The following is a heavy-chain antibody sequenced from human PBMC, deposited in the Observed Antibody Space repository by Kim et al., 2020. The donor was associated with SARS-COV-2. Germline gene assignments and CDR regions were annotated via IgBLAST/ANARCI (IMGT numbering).Heavy chain of an antibody. CDR3: TSRAGPTGYYYYGMDA. Sequence: GGSLRLSCAASGFTFSGSTMHWVRQASGKGLEWVGRIRSKANNYATTYAASVKGRFTISRDDSKNTAYLQMNSLKTEDTAVYFCTSRAGPTGYYYYGMDAWGQGTTVTVSS. CDR2: IRSKANNYAT. J-gene: IGHJ6*02. CDR1: GFTFSGST. D-gene: IGHD1-1*01. V-gene: IGHV3-73*01.